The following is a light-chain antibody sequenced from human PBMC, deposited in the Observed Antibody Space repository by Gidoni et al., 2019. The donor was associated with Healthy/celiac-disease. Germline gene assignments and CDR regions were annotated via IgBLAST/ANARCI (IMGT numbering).Light chain of an antibody. CDR1: QSISSY. CDR3: QQSYSTLYT. CDR2: AAS. V-gene: IGKV1-39*01. Sequence: DIQMTQSPSSLSASVGDRVTITCRASQSISSYLNGYQQKPGKAPKLLIYAASSLQSGVPSRFSGSGSGTDFTLTISSLQPEDFATYYCQQSYSTLYTFXXXTKLEIK. J-gene: IGKJ2*01.